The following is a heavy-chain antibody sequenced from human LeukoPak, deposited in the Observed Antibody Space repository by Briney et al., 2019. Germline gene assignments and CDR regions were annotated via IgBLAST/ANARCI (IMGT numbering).Heavy chain of an antibody. D-gene: IGHD5-18*01. CDR2: IIPIFGTA. Sequence: ASVKVSCKASGGTFSSYAISWARQAPGQGLEWMGGIIPIFGTANYAQKFQGRVTITTDESTSTAYMELSSLRSEDTAVYYCARALFGGYSYGHDAFDIWGQGTMVTVSS. V-gene: IGHV1-69*05. CDR3: ARALFGGYSYGHDAFDI. CDR1: GGTFSSYA. J-gene: IGHJ3*02.